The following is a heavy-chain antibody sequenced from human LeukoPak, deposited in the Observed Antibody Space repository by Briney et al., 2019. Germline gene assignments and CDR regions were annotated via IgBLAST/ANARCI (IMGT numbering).Heavy chain of an antibody. J-gene: IGHJ5*02. Sequence: SETLSLTCTVSGGFIGSYYWNWFRQPPGKGLEWIGCIYYSGSTYYNPSLKSRVTISVDTSKNQFSLKLSSVTAADTAVYYCASIRDYGDYVGVGWFDPWGQGTLVTVSS. D-gene: IGHD4-17*01. V-gene: IGHV4-59*01. CDR2: IYYSGST. CDR1: GGFIGSYY. CDR3: ASIRDYGDYVGVGWFDP.